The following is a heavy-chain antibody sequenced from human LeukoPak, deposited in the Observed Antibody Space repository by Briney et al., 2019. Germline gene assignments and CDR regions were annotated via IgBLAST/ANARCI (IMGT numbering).Heavy chain of an antibody. CDR3: ARRPLRPTGTIYFDY. D-gene: IGHD1-1*01. Sequence: GASVKVSCKASGGTFSSYAISWVRQAPGQGLEWMEGIIPIFGTANYAQKFQGRVTITTDESTGTAYMELSSLRSEDTAVCYCARRPLRPTGTIYFDYWGQGTLVTVSS. V-gene: IGHV1-69*05. CDR1: GGTFSSYA. CDR2: IIPIFGTA. J-gene: IGHJ4*02.